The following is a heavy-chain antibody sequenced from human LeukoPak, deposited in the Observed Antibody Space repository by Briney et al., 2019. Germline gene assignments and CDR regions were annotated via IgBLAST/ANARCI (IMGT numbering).Heavy chain of an antibody. V-gene: IGHV3-9*01. CDR3: AKDLSSGWYGDAFDI. J-gene: IGHJ3*02. CDR2: ICWNSGSI. D-gene: IGHD6-19*01. Sequence: GGSLTLSCAASGFTFEDYAMHWLRQAPGKGLEWVSGICWNSGSIGYADSVKGRFTISRDNAKNSLYLQMNSLRAEDTALSYCAKDLSSGWYGDAFDIWGQGTMVTVSS. CDR1: GFTFEDYA.